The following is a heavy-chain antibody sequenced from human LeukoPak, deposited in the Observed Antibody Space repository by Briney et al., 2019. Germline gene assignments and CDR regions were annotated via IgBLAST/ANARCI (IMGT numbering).Heavy chain of an antibody. Sequence: GGSLRLSCAASGFTFSSYAMSWVRQAPGKGLEWVSAISGSGGSTYYADSVKGRFTISRDNSKNTLYLQMNSLRAEDTAVYFCAKGSIAVSLFDYWGQGTLVTVSS. J-gene: IGHJ4*02. CDR1: GFTFSSYA. CDR2: ISGSGGST. D-gene: IGHD6-19*01. V-gene: IGHV3-23*01. CDR3: AKGSIAVSLFDY.